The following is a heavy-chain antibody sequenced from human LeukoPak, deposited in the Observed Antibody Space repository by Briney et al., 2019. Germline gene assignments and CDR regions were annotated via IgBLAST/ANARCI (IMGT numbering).Heavy chain of an antibody. V-gene: IGHV4-34*01. J-gene: IGHJ4*02. CDR1: GGSFSGYY. Sequence: PSETLSLTCAVYGGSFSGYYWSWIRQPPGKGLEWIGEINHSGSTNYNPSLKSRVTISVDTSKNQFSLKLSSVTAADTAVYYCARGAIVVDREGLYFDYWGQGTLVTVSS. CDR2: INHSGST. CDR3: ARGAIVVDREGLYFDY. D-gene: IGHD2-15*01.